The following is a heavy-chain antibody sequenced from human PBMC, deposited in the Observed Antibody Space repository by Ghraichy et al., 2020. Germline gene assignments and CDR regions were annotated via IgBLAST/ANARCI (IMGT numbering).Heavy chain of an antibody. Sequence: SETLSLTCAVSDGSFSGYYWNWIRQPPGRGLEWIGEINHSGNTNYNPSLKSRVTISLDTSQNQFSLKLSSVTAADTAVYYCARGVVASPWFAYWGPGNLVTVSS. CDR3: ARGVVASPWFAY. CDR2: INHSGNT. J-gene: IGHJ4*02. D-gene: IGHD2-15*01. CDR1: DGSFSGYY. V-gene: IGHV4-34*01.